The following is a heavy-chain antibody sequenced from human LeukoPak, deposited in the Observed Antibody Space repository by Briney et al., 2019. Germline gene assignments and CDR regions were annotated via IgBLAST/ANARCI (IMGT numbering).Heavy chain of an antibody. CDR1: GFTFSSYG. CDR3: AKEIYGDSTGGRFQH. Sequence: GGSLRLSCAASGFTFSSYGMHWVRQAPGKGLEWVAVISYDGSNKYYADSVKGRFTISRDNSKNTLYLQMNSLRAEDTAVYYCAKEIYGDSTGGRFQHWGQGTLVTVSS. V-gene: IGHV3-30*18. CDR2: ISYDGSNK. D-gene: IGHD4-17*01. J-gene: IGHJ1*01.